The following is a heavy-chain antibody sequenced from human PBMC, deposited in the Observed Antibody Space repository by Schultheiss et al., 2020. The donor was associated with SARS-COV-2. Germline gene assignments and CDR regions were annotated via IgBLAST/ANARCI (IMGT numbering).Heavy chain of an antibody. CDR2: IYHSGST. D-gene: IGHD3-22*01. J-gene: IGHJ2*01. V-gene: IGHV4-30-4*01. CDR1: GGSISSGDYY. Sequence: SETLSLTCTVSGGSISSGDYYWSWIRQPPGKGLEWIGEIYHSGSTNYNPSLKSRVTISVDTSKNQFSLKLSSVTAADTAVYYCARDLGDSSGYYEGWYFDLWGRGTLVTVSS. CDR3: ARDLGDSSGYYEGWYFDL.